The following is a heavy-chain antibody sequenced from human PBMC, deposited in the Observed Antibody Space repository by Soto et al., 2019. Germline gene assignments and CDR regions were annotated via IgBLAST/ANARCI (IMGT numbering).Heavy chain of an antibody. J-gene: IGHJ4*02. D-gene: IGHD3-22*01. CDR1: GFTLSSYA. Sequence: EVQLLESGGDLVQPGGSLRLSCAASGFTLSSYAMSWVRQAPGKGLEWVSSISGRGSSTYYADSVTGRFTISRDNSKNTLYLQMNSLRAEDTAVYYCAKGYYDSSHWGQGTLVTVSS. V-gene: IGHV3-23*01. CDR2: ISGRGSST. CDR3: AKGYYDSSH.